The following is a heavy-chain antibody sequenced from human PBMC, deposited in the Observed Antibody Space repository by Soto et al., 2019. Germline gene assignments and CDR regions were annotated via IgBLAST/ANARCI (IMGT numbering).Heavy chain of an antibody. CDR1: GGSINNGDYY. D-gene: IGHD2-15*01. CDR3: ARGDGGNYFDS. Sequence: QVQLQESGPGLVKPSQTLSLTCTVSGGSINNGDYYWSWIRQPPGKGLEWIGYIYYNGNTYYNPSLQSRVSISLDTSKNQFSLKLSSVTAADTAVYFCARGDGGNYFDSWGQGSLVTVSS. V-gene: IGHV4-30-4*01. CDR2: IYYNGNT. J-gene: IGHJ4*02.